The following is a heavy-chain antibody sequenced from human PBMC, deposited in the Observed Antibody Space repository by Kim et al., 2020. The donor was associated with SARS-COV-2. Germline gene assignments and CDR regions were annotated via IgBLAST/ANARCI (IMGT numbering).Heavy chain of an antibody. J-gene: IGHJ6*02. D-gene: IGHD4-17*01. CDR3: ARDPHGDYGRDYYYYGMDV. CDR2: IYYSGST. CDR1: GGSVSSGSYY. V-gene: IGHV4-61*01. Sequence: SETLSLTCTVSGGSVSSGSYYWSWIRQPPGKGLEWIGYIYYSGSTNYNPSLKSRVTISVDTSKNQFSLKLSSVTAADTAVYYCARDPHGDYGRDYYYYGMDVWGQGTTVTVAS.